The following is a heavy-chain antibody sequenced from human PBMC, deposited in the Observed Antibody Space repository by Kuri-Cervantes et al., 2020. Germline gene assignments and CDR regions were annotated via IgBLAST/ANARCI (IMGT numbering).Heavy chain of an antibody. Sequence: GGSLRLSCVASGFTFSSYEMNWVRQAPGKGLEWVSYITSSGGTIYYADSVKGRFTISRDNAKNSLYLQMNSLRAEDTAVYYCAREDSGYLGKEFDYWGQGTLVTVSS. CDR2: ITSSGGTI. CDR1: GFTFSSYE. D-gene: IGHD5-12*01. J-gene: IGHJ4*02. CDR3: AREDSGYLGKEFDY. V-gene: IGHV3-48*03.